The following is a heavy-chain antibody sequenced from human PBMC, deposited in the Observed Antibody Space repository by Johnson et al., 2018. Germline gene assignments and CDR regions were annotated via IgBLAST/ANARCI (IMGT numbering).Heavy chain of an antibody. CDR3: VRERAPFDAFDI. CDR1: GFMFSTYG. J-gene: IGHJ3*02. Sequence: QVQLVQSGGGVVQPGRSLRLSCAASGFMFSTYGMHWVRQAPGKGLEWVAVIWSDGNHKYYADSVKGRFTFSRDNSRNTLGLQMNSLRVEDTAIYFCVRERAPFDAFDIGGQGKMVTVSS. CDR2: IWSDGNHK. V-gene: IGHV3-33*01.